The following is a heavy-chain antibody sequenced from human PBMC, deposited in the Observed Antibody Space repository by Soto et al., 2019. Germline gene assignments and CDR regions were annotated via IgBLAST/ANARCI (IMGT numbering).Heavy chain of an antibody. CDR2: IWYEGSNK. Sequence: GGSLRLSCVASGFTFSSYGMHWVRQAPGKGLEWVAVIWYEGSNKYYADSVKGRFTISRDNSKNTRYLQMNSLRAEETAVYYCARWKKDYGDADYYYGMDVWGQGTTVTVSS. J-gene: IGHJ6*02. CDR3: ARWKKDYGDADYYYGMDV. D-gene: IGHD4-17*01. V-gene: IGHV3-33*01. CDR1: GFTFSSYG.